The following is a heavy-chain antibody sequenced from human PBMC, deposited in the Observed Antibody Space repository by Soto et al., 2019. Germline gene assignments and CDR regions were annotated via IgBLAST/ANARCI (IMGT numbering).Heavy chain of an antibody. CDR1: GCIFTSYW. Sequence: LKISCKGSGCIFTSYWIGWVRQMAGKGLEWMGIIYPGDSDTRYSPSFQGQVTISADKSISTAYLQWSSLKASDTAMYYCARIPAAIRYNWLAPWGQGTLVTVSS. J-gene: IGHJ5*02. V-gene: IGHV5-51*01. D-gene: IGHD2-2*02. CDR3: ARIPAAIRYNWLAP. CDR2: IYPGDSDT.